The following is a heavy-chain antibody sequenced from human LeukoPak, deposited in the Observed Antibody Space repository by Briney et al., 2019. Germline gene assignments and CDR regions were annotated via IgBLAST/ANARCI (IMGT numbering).Heavy chain of an antibody. CDR3: ARSRLGFPNDI. V-gene: IGHV4-38-2*01. CDR1: GYSISSGYY. J-gene: IGHJ4*02. D-gene: IGHD6-19*01. Sequence: SETLSLTCAVSGYSISSGYYWGWIRQPPGKGPEWITYFYHIGSTYYNPSLKSRVSISVDTSKNQFSRKRSSVTAADTAVYYCARSRLGFPNDIWGKGTLVTVSS. CDR2: FYHIGST.